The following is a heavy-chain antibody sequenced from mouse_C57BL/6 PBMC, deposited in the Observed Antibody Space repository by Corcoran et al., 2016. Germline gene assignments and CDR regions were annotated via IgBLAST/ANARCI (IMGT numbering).Heavy chain of an antibody. CDR3: ARCITTVVAPYAMDY. J-gene: IGHJ4*01. CDR1: GYTFTDYY. Sequence: QVQLQQSGPELVKTGASVKISCKASGYTFTDYYINWVKQRPGQGLEWIGWIFPGSGSTYYNEKFKGKATLTVDKSSSTAYMLLSSLTSEDSAVYFCARCITTVVAPYAMDYWGQGTSVTVSS. V-gene: IGHV1-75*01. D-gene: IGHD1-1*01. CDR2: IFPGSGST.